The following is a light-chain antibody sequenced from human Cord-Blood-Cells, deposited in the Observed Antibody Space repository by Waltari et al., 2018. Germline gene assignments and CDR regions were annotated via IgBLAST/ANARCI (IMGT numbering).Light chain of an antibody. V-gene: IGKV1D-12*01. CDR1: QGIWNW. Sequence: IQMTQSPSSVSASVGDRVTITCRARQGIWNWLARYQQNPGQAPKLLIYAASSLQSGVPSRFSGSGSGTYITLTISSLQPEYFATYYCQQANSFPPLFGGGTKVEIK. J-gene: IGKJ4*01. CDR3: QQANSFPPL. CDR2: AAS.